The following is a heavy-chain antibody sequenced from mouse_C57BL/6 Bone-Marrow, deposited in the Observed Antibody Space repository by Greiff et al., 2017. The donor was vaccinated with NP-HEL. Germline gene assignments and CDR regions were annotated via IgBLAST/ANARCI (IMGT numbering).Heavy chain of an antibody. Sequence: EVQVVESGGGLVQPGGSLKLSCAASGFTFSDYYMYWVRQTPEKRLEWVAYISNGGGSTYYPDTVKGRFTISRDNAKNTLYLQMSRLKSEDTAMYYCARPSYGSSYAWFAYWGQGTLVTVSA. J-gene: IGHJ3*01. CDR1: GFTFSDYY. D-gene: IGHD1-1*01. CDR2: ISNGGGST. CDR3: ARPSYGSSYAWFAY. V-gene: IGHV5-12*01.